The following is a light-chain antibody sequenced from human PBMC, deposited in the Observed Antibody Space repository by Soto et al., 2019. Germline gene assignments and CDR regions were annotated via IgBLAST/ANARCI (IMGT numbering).Light chain of an antibody. V-gene: IGKV3-20*01. CDR3: QQYGGSPLFG. CDR2: AVS. Sequence: EIVLTQSPATLSLSPGERATLSCRASQRISGSYLAWYQQKPGQPPSLLIYAVSDRAAGIPDRFSGSGSGTDFTLTISRLEPEDFAVYYCQQYGGSPLFGFVPGTRVDIK. J-gene: IGKJ3*01. CDR1: QRISGSY.